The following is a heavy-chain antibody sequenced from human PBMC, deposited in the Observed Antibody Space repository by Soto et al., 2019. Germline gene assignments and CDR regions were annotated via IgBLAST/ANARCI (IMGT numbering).Heavy chain of an antibody. Sequence: GGSLRPSSSASGLTFSSYSMNWVRQAPGKGLEWVSSISSSSSYIYYADSVKGRFTIARDNAKNSLYLQMNSLRAEDTAVYYCARETDYGDPFEAFDILGQGTLVTVSS. V-gene: IGHV3-21*01. CDR2: ISSSSSYI. CDR3: ARETDYGDPFEAFDI. J-gene: IGHJ3*02. CDR1: GLTFSSYS. D-gene: IGHD4-17*01.